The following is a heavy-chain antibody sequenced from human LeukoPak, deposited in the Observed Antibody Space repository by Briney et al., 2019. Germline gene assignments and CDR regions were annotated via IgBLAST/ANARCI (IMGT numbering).Heavy chain of an antibody. CDR1: GFTFNNYA. CDR2: ISGRDGST. V-gene: IGHV3-23*01. CDR3: AKGRYTSSWYNFDY. D-gene: IGHD6-13*01. Sequence: GGSLRLSRAASGFTFNNYALSWVRQTPAKGLEWVSAISGRDGSTYYADSVNGRFTISRDNSKDTLYLQMNSLRAEDTAVYYCAKGRYTSSWYNFDYWGQGTLVTVSS. J-gene: IGHJ4*02.